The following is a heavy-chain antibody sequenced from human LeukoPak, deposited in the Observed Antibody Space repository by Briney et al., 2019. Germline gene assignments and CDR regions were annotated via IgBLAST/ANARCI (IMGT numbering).Heavy chain of an antibody. CDR1: GFTFSSYE. CDR3: ARDAVDSGYDYYFDY. J-gene: IGHJ4*02. CDR2: ISSSGSTI. Sequence: PGGSLRLSCAASGFTFSSYEMNWVRQAPGKGLEWVSYISSSGSTIYYADSVKGRFTISRDNAKNSLYLQMNSLRAEDTAVYYCARDAVDSGYDYYFDYWGQGTLVTVSS. D-gene: IGHD5-12*01. V-gene: IGHV3-48*03.